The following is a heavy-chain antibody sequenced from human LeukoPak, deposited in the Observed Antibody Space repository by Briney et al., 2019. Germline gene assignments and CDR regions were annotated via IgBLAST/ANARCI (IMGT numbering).Heavy chain of an antibody. Sequence: PGGSLRLSCAASGFTFSRYWMSWVRQAPGKGLEWVANIKEDGSRNHYVDSVKGRFTISRDNAKKSLDLQMHSLRAEDTAVYYCARIIEGEQLTLDCWGQGTLVTVSS. CDR1: GFTFSRYW. CDR2: IKEDGSRN. V-gene: IGHV3-7*04. D-gene: IGHD6-13*01. J-gene: IGHJ4*02. CDR3: ARIIEGEQLTLDC.